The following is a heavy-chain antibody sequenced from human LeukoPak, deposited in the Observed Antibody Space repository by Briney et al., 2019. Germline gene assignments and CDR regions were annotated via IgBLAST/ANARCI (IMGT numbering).Heavy chain of an antibody. J-gene: IGHJ6*03. V-gene: IGHV3-11*04. Sequence: PGGSLRLSCAASGFTFSDYYMSWIRQAPGKGLEWVSYISSSGSTIYYADSVKGRFTISRDNAKNSLYLQMNSLRAEDTAVYYCARDRYCSSTSCYTDDYYYYYMDVWGKGTTVTVSS. CDR3: ARDRYCSSTSCYTDDYYYYYMDV. D-gene: IGHD2-2*02. CDR1: GFTFSDYY. CDR2: ISSSGSTI.